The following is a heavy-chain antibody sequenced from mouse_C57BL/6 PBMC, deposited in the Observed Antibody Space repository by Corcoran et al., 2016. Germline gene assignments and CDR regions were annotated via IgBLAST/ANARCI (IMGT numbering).Heavy chain of an antibody. V-gene: IGHV1-80*01. CDR2: IYPGDGDT. CDR3: ARSYYDGPYWYFDV. D-gene: IGHD2-3*01. J-gene: IGHJ1*03. CDR1: GYAFSSYW. Sequence: QVQLQQSGAELVKPGASVKISCKASGYAFSSYWMNWVKQRPGKGLEWIGQIYPGDGDTNYNGKFKGKATLTADKSSSTAYMQLSSLTSEDSAVYFCARSYYDGPYWYFDVWGTGTTVTVSS.